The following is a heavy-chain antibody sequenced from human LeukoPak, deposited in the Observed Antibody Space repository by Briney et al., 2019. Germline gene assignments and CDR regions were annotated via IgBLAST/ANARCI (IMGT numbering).Heavy chain of an antibody. CDR3: ARRFGSGCFDY. D-gene: IGHD6-19*01. CDR1: GFTFSSYS. V-gene: IGHV3-48*01. J-gene: IGHJ4*02. CDR2: ISSSSSTI. Sequence: PGGSLRLSCAASGFTFSSYSMNWVRQAPGKGLEWVSYISSSSSTIYYADSVKGRFTISRDNAKNSLYLQMNSLRAEDTAVYYCARRFGSGCFDYWGQGTLVTVSS.